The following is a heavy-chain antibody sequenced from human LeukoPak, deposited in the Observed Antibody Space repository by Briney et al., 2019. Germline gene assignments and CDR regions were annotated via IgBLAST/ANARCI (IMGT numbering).Heavy chain of an antibody. D-gene: IGHD3-22*01. CDR2: IYYSGST. V-gene: IGHV4-31*03. CDR3: ARWEYDSSGYYYTDY. Sequence: ASETLSLTCTVSGGSISSGDYYWSWIRQHPGKGLEWIGYIYYSGSTYYNPSLKSRVTISVDTSKNQFSLKLSSVTAADTAVYYCARWEYDSSGYYYTDYWGQGTLVTVSS. J-gene: IGHJ4*02. CDR1: GGSISSGDYY.